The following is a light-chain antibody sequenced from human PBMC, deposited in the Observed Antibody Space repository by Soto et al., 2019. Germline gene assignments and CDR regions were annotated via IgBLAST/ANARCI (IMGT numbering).Light chain of an antibody. J-gene: IGKJ1*01. CDR3: QQYGSSSWT. Sequence: EIVLTQSPGTLSLSPGERATLSCRASQSVSSSYLAWYQQKPGQAPRLLIYGASSRATGTPDRFSGSGSGTDFTLTISRLEPEDFAVYYCQQYGSSSWTLGQGAKVDIK. CDR1: QSVSSSY. V-gene: IGKV3-20*01. CDR2: GAS.